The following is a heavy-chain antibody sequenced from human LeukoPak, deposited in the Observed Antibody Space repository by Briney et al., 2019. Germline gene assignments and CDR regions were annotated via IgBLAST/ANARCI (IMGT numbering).Heavy chain of an antibody. CDR1: GYTFTGYY. CDR3: ARDRIAAGY. J-gene: IGHJ4*02. CDR2: INPSGGST. V-gene: IGHV1-46*01. D-gene: IGHD6-13*01. Sequence: ASVKVSCKASGYTFTGYYMHWVRQAPGQGLEWMGIINPSGGSTSYAQKFQGRVTMTRDTSTSTAYMELRSLRSDDTAVYYCARDRIAAGYWGQGTLVTVSS.